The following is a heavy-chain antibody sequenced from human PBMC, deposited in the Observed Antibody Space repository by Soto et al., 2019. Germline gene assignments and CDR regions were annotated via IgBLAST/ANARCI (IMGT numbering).Heavy chain of an antibody. CDR3: ARVRTMRAYYCFDY. V-gene: IGHV4-59*01. J-gene: IGHJ4*02. D-gene: IGHD3-22*01. Sequence: PSETLSLTCTVSGGSISSYYWSWIRQPPGKGLEWIGYIYYSGSTNYNPSLKSRVTISVDTSKNQFSLKLSSVTAADTAVYYCARVRTMRAYYCFDYWGQGTLVTVS. CDR2: IYYSGST. CDR1: GGSISSYY.